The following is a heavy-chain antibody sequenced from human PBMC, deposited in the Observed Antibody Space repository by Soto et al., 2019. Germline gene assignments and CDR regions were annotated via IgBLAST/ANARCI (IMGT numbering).Heavy chain of an antibody. CDR1: GFTFSSYA. V-gene: IGHV3-23*01. J-gene: IGHJ4*02. D-gene: IGHD6-6*01. CDR2: ISGSGGST. Sequence: GGSLRLSCAASGFTFSSYAMSWVRQAPGKGLEWVSAISGSGGSTYYADSVKGRFTISRDNSKNTLYLQMNSLRAEDTAVYYCLKLLAARPYYFDYCGQGTLVTVSS. CDR3: LKLLAARPYYFDY.